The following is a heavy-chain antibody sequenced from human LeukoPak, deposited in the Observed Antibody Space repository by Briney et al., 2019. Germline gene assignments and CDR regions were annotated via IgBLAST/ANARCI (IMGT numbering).Heavy chain of an antibody. J-gene: IGHJ3*02. Sequence: QPGGSLRLSCAASGFTFSDYYMDWVRQAPGKGLEWVGRIRNKANSYTTEYAASVKGRFTISRDDSKKSLYLRMNSLKTEDTAVYYCGIFRKPFGGVIGDIWGQGTMVTVSS. CDR2: IRNKANSYTT. CDR1: GFTFSDYY. V-gene: IGHV3-72*01. CDR3: GIFRKPFGGVIGDI. D-gene: IGHD3-16*02.